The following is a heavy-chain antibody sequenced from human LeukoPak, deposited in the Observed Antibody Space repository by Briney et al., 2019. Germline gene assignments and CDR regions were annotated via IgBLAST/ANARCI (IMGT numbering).Heavy chain of an antibody. CDR3: ARDPVGAPSPTIDY. CDR2: ISYDGSNK. J-gene: IGHJ4*02. V-gene: IGHV3-30-3*01. CDR1: GFTFSSYA. D-gene: IGHD1-26*01. Sequence: PGRSLRLSCAASGFTFSSYAMHWVRQAPGKGLEWVAVISYDGSNKYYADSVKGRFTISRDNSKNTLYLQMNSLRAEDTAVYYCARDPVGAPSPTIDYWGQGTLVTVSS.